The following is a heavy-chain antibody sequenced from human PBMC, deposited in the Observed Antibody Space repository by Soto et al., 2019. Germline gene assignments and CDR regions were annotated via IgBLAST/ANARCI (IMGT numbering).Heavy chain of an antibody. CDR1: GYSFAGYW. CDR2: IDPSDSHT. CDR3: ARQIYDSDTGPNFQYYFDS. D-gene: IGHD3-22*01. J-gene: IGHJ4*02. V-gene: IGHV5-10-1*01. Sequence: GETLKISCKGSGYSFAGYWITWVRQKPGKGLEWMGRIDPSDSHTYYSPSFRGHVTISVTKSITTVFLQWSSLRASDTAMYYCARQIYDSDTGPNFQYYFDSWGQGTPVTVSS.